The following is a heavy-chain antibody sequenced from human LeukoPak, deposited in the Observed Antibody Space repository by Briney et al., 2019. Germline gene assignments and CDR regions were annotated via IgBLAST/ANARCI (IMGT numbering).Heavy chain of an antibody. Sequence: GGSLRLSCAASGFTFSSYWMSWVRQAPGKGLEWVANIKQDGSEKYYVDSVKGRSTISRDNAKNSLYLQMNSLRAEDTAVYYCARQGIVPAATLLAYWGQGILVTVSS. D-gene: IGHD2-2*01. V-gene: IGHV3-7*01. CDR2: IKQDGSEK. J-gene: IGHJ4*02. CDR1: GFTFSSYW. CDR3: ARQGIVPAATLLAY.